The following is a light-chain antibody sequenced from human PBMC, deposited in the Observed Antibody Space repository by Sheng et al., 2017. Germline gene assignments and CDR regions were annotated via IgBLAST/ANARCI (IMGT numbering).Light chain of an antibody. J-gene: IGKJ4*01. CDR3: QQRRNWPPLT. CDR2: DAF. CDR1: ESVENY. V-gene: IGKV3-11*01. Sequence: ETVLTQSPATLSLSPGERATLSCRASESVENYLAWYQQKPGQAPRLLIYDAFNRATGIPDRFSGSGSGTDFTLTISSLEPEDFAVYYCQQRRNWPPLTFGGGPKVEIK.